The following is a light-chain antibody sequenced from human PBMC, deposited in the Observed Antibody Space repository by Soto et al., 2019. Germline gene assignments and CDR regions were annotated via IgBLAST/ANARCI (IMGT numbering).Light chain of an antibody. CDR3: QQYYTTPGMHT. CDR2: WAS. J-gene: IGKJ2*01. V-gene: IGKV4-1*01. Sequence: DIVMTQSPDSLAVSLGEMATINCKSSQSVFYSPNNKDYLAWYQQKPGQPPRLLIYWASTRGSGVTDRFTGSGSGTDFTLTISRLQAEDVAVYYCQQYYTTPGMHTFGQGTKLAIK. CDR1: QSVFYSPNNKDY.